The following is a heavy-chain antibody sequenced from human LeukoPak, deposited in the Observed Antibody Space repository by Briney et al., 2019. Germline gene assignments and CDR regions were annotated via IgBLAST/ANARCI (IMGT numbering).Heavy chain of an antibody. J-gene: IGHJ6*02. CDR3: ARSYYDSSGYYYSYYYYYGMDV. V-gene: IGHV4-34*01. CDR2: INHSGST. CDR1: GGSFSGYY. Sequence: PSETLSLTCAVYGGSFSGYYWSWIRQPPGKGLEWIGEINHSGSTNYNPSLKSRVTISVDTSKNQFSLKLSSVTAADTAVYYCARSYYDSSGYYYSYYYYYGMDVWGQGTTVTVSS. D-gene: IGHD3-22*01.